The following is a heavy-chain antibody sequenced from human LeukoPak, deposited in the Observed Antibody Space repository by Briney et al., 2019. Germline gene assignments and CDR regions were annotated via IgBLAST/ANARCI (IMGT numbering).Heavy chain of an antibody. Sequence: NPGGSLRLSCAASGFSFSLYAMNWVRQAPGKGLEWISYINSGGDDLHYTASVRGRFTISRDDAGNTLFLQLSSLRAEDTAVYYCARDTIQPGLIDDWGQGTLVTVSS. CDR1: GFSFSLYA. V-gene: IGHV3-21*05. J-gene: IGHJ4*02. CDR2: INSGGDDL. CDR3: ARDTIQPGLIDD. D-gene: IGHD2-2*01.